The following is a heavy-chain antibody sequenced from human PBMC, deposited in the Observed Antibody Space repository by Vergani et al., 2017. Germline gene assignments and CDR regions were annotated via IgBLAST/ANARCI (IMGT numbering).Heavy chain of an antibody. J-gene: IGHJ4*02. Sequence: QVQLQESGPGLVKPSQTLSLTCTVSGGSISSGGYYWSWIRQHPGKGLEWIGYIYYSGSTYYNPSLKSRVTISVDTSKNHFSLKLSSVTAADTAVYYCARGVEMATKPRHDYWGQGTLVTVSS. CDR1: GGSISSGGYY. CDR3: ARGVEMATKPRHDY. V-gene: IGHV4-31*03. D-gene: IGHD5-24*01. CDR2: IYYSGST.